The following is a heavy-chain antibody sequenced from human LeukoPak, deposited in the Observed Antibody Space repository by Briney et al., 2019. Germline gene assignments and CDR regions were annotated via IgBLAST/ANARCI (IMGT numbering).Heavy chain of an antibody. CDR2: IYSGGNT. CDR3: ASSLVSWFDP. CDR1: GFTVSSNY. J-gene: IGHJ5*02. V-gene: IGHV3-53*01. Sequence: GGSLRLSCAASGFTVSSNYMSWVRQAPGKGLVWVSLIYSGGNTYYADSVKGRFTISRDNSKNTLYLQMNSLRVEDTAVYYCASSLVSWFDPWGQGTLVTVSS. D-gene: IGHD6-6*01.